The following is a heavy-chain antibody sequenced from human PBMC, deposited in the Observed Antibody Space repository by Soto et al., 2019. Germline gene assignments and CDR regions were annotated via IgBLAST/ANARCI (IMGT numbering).Heavy chain of an antibody. D-gene: IGHD6-19*01. V-gene: IGHV3-23*01. Sequence: GGSLRLSCAASGFTFSSYAMSWVRQAPGKGLEWVSAISGSGGSTYYADSVKGRFTISRDNSKNTLYLQMNSLRAEDTAVYYCAKDFLYSSGWSIDYWGQGTLVTVSS. CDR2: ISGSGGST. CDR3: AKDFLYSSGWSIDY. CDR1: GFTFSSYA. J-gene: IGHJ4*02.